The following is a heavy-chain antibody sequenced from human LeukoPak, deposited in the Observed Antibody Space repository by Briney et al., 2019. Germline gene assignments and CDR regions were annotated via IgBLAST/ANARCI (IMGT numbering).Heavy chain of an antibody. CDR3: ARDRRRSSSWYEAHDAFDI. V-gene: IGHV4-61*01. D-gene: IGHD6-13*01. Sequence: SETLSLTCTVSGGSISSGSYYWSWIRQPPGKGLEWIGYIYYSGSTNYNPSLKSRVTISVDTSKNQFSLKLSSVTAADTAVYYCARDRRRSSSWYEAHDAFDIWGQGTMVTVSS. CDR2: IYYSGST. CDR1: GGSISSGSYY. J-gene: IGHJ3*02.